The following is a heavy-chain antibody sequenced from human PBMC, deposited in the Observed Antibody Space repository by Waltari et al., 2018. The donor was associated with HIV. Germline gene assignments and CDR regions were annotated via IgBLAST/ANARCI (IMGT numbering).Heavy chain of an antibody. V-gene: IGHV3-48*04. CDR2: ISNSVNTI. CDR3: ARARGYSYGYEDY. J-gene: IGHJ4*02. CDR1: GFSFSSYS. D-gene: IGHD5-18*01. Sequence: EVQLVESGGDLVQPGGSLRLSCAASGFSFSSYSMNWVRQAPGKGLDWISDISNSVNTIDYADSVKGRFTISRDNAKNSLSLQMHSLRAEDTAVYYCARARGYSYGYEDYWGQGALVTVSS.